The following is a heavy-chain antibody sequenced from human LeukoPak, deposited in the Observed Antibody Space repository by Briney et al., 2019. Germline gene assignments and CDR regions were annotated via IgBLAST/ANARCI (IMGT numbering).Heavy chain of an antibody. Sequence: GGSLRLSCAASGFTFSTYTMNWVRQIPGRGLEWVSCISSDSTYIHYADSVKGRFTISRDNSKNTLYLQMNSLRAEDTAVYYCAKCILTGYYKGYMDVWGKGTTVTISS. CDR1: GFTFSTYT. CDR3: AKCILTGYYKGYMDV. D-gene: IGHD3-9*01. V-gene: IGHV3-21*04. CDR2: ISSDSTYI. J-gene: IGHJ6*03.